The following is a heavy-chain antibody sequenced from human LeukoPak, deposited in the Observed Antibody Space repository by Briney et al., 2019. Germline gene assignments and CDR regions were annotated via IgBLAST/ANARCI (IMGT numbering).Heavy chain of an antibody. CDR1: GFTFDDYG. V-gene: IGHV3-20*04. CDR2: INWNGGST. CDR3: ARDQSGSGSYPHFGY. D-gene: IGHD3-10*01. J-gene: IGHJ4*02. Sequence: GGSLRLSXAASGFTFDDYGMSWVRQAPGKGLEWVSGINWNGGSTGYADSVKGRFTISRDNAKNSLYLQMNSLRAEDTALYYCARDQSGSGSYPHFGYWGQGTLVTVSS.